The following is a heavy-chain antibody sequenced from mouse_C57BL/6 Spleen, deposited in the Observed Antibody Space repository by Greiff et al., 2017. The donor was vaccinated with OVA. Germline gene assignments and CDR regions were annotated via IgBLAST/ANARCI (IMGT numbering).Heavy chain of an antibody. V-gene: IGHV5-17*01. J-gene: IGHJ2*01. D-gene: IGHD1-1*01. CDR1: GFTFSDYG. Sequence: EVQLVESGGGLVKPGGSLKLSCAASGFTFSDYGMHWVRQAPEKGLEWVAYISSGSSTIYYADTVKGRFTITRDNAKNTLFLQMTSLRSEDTAMYYCAKAGYYGPAGYWGQGTTLTVSS. CDR3: AKAGYYGPAGY. CDR2: ISSGSSTI.